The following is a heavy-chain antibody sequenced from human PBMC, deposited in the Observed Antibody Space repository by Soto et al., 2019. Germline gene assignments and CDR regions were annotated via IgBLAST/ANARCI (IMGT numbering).Heavy chain of an antibody. J-gene: IGHJ5*02. CDR3: AREPSIAAPREPKIEDEPLYNWFDP. D-gene: IGHD6-6*01. V-gene: IGHV6-1*01. CDR1: GDSVSSNSAA. Sequence: PSQTLSLTCAISGDSVSSNSAAWNWIRQSPSRGLEWLGRTYYRSKWYNDYAVSVKSRITINPDTSKNQFSLQLNSVTPEDTAVYYCAREPSIAAPREPKIEDEPLYNWFDPWGQGTLVTVSS. CDR2: TYYRSKWYN.